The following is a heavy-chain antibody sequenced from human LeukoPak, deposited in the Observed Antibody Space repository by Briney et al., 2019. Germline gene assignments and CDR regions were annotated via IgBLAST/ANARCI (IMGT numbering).Heavy chain of an antibody. Sequence: GGSLRLSCAASGLAFSAYKMHWVRQAPRKGLVWVSRISTDGYTTDYADFVQGRFTASRDNTKNTWSLQMNSLRAEDTAVYYCARDLWSPTRWGQGTLVTVSS. CDR1: GLAFSAYK. D-gene: IGHD3-3*01. CDR2: ISTDGYTT. J-gene: IGHJ4*02. CDR3: ARDLWSPTR. V-gene: IGHV3-74*01.